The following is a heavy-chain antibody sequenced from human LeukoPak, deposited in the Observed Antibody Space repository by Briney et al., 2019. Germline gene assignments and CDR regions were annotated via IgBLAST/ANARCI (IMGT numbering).Heavy chain of an antibody. CDR3: ARVLGDSGWYLGWFDP. V-gene: IGHV3-23*01. D-gene: IGHD6-19*01. CDR1: GFTFSNCG. Sequence: GGSLRLSCAASGFTFSNCGMSWVRQAPGKGLEWVSVIGGDGNTFYADSVKGRFIISRDNSKNTLYLQMNSLRVEDTAVYYCARVLGDSGWYLGWFDPWGQGTLVTVSS. J-gene: IGHJ5*02. CDR2: IGGDGNT.